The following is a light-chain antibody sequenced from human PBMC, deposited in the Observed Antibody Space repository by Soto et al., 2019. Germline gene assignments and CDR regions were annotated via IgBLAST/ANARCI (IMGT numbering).Light chain of an antibody. V-gene: IGLV2-18*02. CDR3: SSYISTSRYV. J-gene: IGLJ1*01. Sequence: QSVLTQPPSVSGSPGQSVTISCTGTSSDVGKYDRVSWYQQPPGTAPKLILYEVTNRPSGVPARFSGSKSGNTASLTISGLQAEDEADYYCSSYISTSRYVFGAGTKVTVL. CDR1: SSDVGKYDR. CDR2: EVT.